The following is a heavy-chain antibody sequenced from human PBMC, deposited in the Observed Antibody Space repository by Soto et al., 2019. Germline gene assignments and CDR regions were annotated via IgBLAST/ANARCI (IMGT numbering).Heavy chain of an antibody. D-gene: IGHD3-10*01. Sequence: PGGSLRLSCVASGIPFGSRAMSWVRQAPGEGLEWVSTITDTGGDTKYADSVRGRFTMSRDNSKKTLYLQMNSLRVEDSALYYCARGSTDSYPGSRIFDFWGRGTLVTVYS. CDR3: ARGSTDSYPGSRIFDF. V-gene: IGHV3-23*01. CDR2: ITDTGGDT. CDR1: GIPFGSRA. J-gene: IGHJ4*02.